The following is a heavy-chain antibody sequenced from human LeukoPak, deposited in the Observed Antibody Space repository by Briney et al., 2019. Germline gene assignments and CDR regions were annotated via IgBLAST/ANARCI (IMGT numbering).Heavy chain of an antibody. V-gene: IGHV3-33*03. Sequence: PGGSLRLSCAASGFTFSSYGIHWVRQAPGKGLEWVAVIWYDGSNKYYVDSVKGRFTISRDNSKNTLYLQMNSLRAEDTAVYYCAEDQVGPYYFDYWGQGTLVTVSS. J-gene: IGHJ4*02. CDR1: GFTFSSYG. CDR2: IWYDGSNK. CDR3: AEDQVGPYYFDY. D-gene: IGHD1-26*01.